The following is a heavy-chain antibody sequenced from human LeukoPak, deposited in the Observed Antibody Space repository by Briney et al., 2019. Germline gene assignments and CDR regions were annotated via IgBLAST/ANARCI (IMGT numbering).Heavy chain of an antibody. D-gene: IGHD6-19*01. CDR2: ISSSSSYI. Sequence: GGSLRLSCAAAGFTFSSYSMNWVRQAPGKGLEWVSSISSSSSYIYYADSVKGRFTISRDNAKNSLYLQMNSLRAEDTAVYYCAKDDRRGIAVAGRNYWGQGTLVTVSS. J-gene: IGHJ4*02. V-gene: IGHV3-21*01. CDR1: GFTFSSYS. CDR3: AKDDRRGIAVAGRNY.